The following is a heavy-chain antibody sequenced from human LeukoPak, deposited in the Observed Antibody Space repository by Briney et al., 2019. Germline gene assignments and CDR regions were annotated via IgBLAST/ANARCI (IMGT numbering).Heavy chain of an antibody. D-gene: IGHD3-10*01. J-gene: IGHJ6*03. CDR2: IYYSGST. Sequence: SETLSLTCTVSGGSISSSSYYWGWIRQPPGKGLEWIGSIYYSGSTNYNPSLKSRVTISVDTSKNQVSLKLTSVTAADTAVYYCARGGEFGDFMDVWGKGTMVTVSS. CDR3: ARGGEFGDFMDV. V-gene: IGHV4-39*07. CDR1: GGSISSSSYY.